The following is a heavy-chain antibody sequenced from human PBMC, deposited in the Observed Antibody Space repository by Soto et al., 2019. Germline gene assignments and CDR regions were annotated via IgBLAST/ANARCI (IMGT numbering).Heavy chain of an antibody. CDR1: GGSFSGYY. D-gene: IGHD5-12*01. CDR2: INHSGST. CDR3: ARVGSTRDGYNWRSKLPTRYFDY. Sequence: QVQLQQWGAGLLKPSETLSLTCAVYGGSFSGYYWSWIHQPPGKGLEWIGEINHSGSTNYNPSLKSRVTISVDTSKNQFSLKLSSVTAADTAVYYCARVGSTRDGYNWRSKLPTRYFDYWGQGTLVTVSS. V-gene: IGHV4-34*01. J-gene: IGHJ4*02.